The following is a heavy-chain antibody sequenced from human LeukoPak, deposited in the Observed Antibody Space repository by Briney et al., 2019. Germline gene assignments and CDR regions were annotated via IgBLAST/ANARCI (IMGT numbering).Heavy chain of an antibody. D-gene: IGHD6-13*01. J-gene: IGHJ4*02. CDR3: AKEGLGSSWYPNYFDY. CDR2: ISYDGSNK. Sequence: SLRHSCAASGFTFSAYAMHWVRQAPGKGLEWVALISYDGSNKYYADFVKGRFTISRDSSKNTLYLQVNSLRAEDTAVYYCAKEGLGSSWYPNYFDYWGQGTLVTVSS. V-gene: IGHV3-30*18. CDR1: GFTFSAYA.